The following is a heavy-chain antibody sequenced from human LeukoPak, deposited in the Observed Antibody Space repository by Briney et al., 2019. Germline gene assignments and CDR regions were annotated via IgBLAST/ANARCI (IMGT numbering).Heavy chain of an antibody. CDR3: ARREYGVLFDP. V-gene: IGHV4-39*01. CDR1: GASITSSSNW. Sequence: PSETLSLTCAVSGASITSSSNWWGWIRQPPGKGLEWIGTVYNDGRTFYNPSLRSRVTISLDAPRNQFSLRLTSVTAADTAVYFCARREYGVLFDPWGQGTLVTVSS. J-gene: IGHJ5*02. D-gene: IGHD4-17*01. CDR2: VYNDGRT.